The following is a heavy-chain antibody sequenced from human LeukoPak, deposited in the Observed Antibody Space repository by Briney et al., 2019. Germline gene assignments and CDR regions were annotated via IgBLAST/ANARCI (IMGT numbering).Heavy chain of an antibody. J-gene: IGHJ6*03. D-gene: IGHD4-17*01. V-gene: IGHV4-39*07. CDR3: ARVHGKYGDYGWSRYYYYYYMDV. CDR2: IYYSGST. CDR1: GGSISSSSYY. Sequence: SETLSLTCTVSGGSISSSSYYWGWIRQPPGKGLEWIGSIYYSGSTYYNPSLKGRVTVSVDTSKNQFSLKLSSVTAADTAVYYCARVHGKYGDYGWSRYYYYYYMDVWGKGTTVTVSS.